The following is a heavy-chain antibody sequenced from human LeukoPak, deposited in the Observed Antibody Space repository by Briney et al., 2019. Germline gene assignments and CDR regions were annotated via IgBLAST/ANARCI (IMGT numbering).Heavy chain of an antibody. CDR1: GFTFSSYW. CDR2: IKQDGSEK. V-gene: IGHV3-7*03. J-gene: IGHJ1*01. Sequence: GGSLRLCCAASGFTFSSYWMSWVRQAPGKGLEWVANIKQDGSEKYYVDSVKGRFTISRDNAKNSLYLQMNSLRAEDTAVYYCARQYGTKYFQHWGQGTLVTVSS. D-gene: IGHD1-26*01. CDR3: ARQYGTKYFQH.